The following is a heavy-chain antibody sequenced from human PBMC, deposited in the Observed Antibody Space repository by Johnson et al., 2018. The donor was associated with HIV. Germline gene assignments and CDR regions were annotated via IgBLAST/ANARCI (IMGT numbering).Heavy chain of an antibody. V-gene: IGHV3-66*01. J-gene: IGHJ3*02. CDR2: IYSGGST. CDR3: AKDWSRTVGATLGPGAFDI. Sequence: VQLVESGGGLVQPGGSLRLSCAASGFTFSSYWMHWVRQAPGKGLEWVSVIYSGGSTYYADSVKGRFTSSRDNSKNTLYLQMNSLRAEDTAVYYCAKDWSRTVGATLGPGAFDIWGQGTMVTVSS. D-gene: IGHD1-26*01. CDR1: GFTFSSYW.